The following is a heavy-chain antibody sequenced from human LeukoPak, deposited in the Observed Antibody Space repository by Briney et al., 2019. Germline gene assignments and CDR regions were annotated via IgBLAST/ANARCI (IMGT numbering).Heavy chain of an antibody. CDR3: AKHEPDYDFWSGLDY. CDR2: ISGSGGST. J-gene: IGHJ4*02. D-gene: IGHD3-3*01. V-gene: IGHV3-23*01. CDR1: GFTFSSYA. Sequence: PGGSLRLSCAASGFTFSSYATSWVRQAPGKGLEWVSAISGSGGSTYYADSVKGQFTISRDNSKNTLYLQMNSLRAEDTAVYYCAKHEPDYDFWSGLDYWGQGTLVTVSS.